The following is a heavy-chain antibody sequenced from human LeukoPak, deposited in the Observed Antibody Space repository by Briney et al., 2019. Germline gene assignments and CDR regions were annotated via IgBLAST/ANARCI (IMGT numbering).Heavy chain of an antibody. CDR1: GFTFSSYA. CDR2: ISSNGGST. CDR3: ARPINSYYYYYMDV. V-gene: IGHV3-64*01. Sequence: GGSLRLSCAASGFTFSSYAMHWVRQAPGKGLEYVSAISSNGGSTYYANSVKGRFTISRDNSKNTLYLQMGSLRAEDMAVYYCARPINSYYYYYMDVWGKGTTVTVSS. J-gene: IGHJ6*03.